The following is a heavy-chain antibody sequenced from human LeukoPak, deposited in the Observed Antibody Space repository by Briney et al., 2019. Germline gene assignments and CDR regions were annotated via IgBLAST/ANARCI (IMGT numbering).Heavy chain of an antibody. V-gene: IGHV4-59*08. CDR3: ARHSMVRGVIITGMDV. CDR1: GGTISRYY. CDR2: IDYSGST. D-gene: IGHD3-10*01. Sequence: PSETLSLTCTVAGGTISRYYWSWIRQPPGKGLEWIAYIDYSGSTNYNPSLKSRVTISVDTSKNQFSLKLSSVTAADTAVYYCARHSMVRGVIITGMDVWGQGTTVTVSS. J-gene: IGHJ6*02.